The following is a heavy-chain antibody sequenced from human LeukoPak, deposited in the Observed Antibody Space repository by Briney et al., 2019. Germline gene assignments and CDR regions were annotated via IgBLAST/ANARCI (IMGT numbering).Heavy chain of an antibody. CDR2: IYCSGST. CDR1: GGSISSGGYY. J-gene: IGHJ3*02. CDR3: ARDARDWDAFDI. D-gene: IGHD2-21*01. Sequence: SQTQSLTCTVSGGSISSGGYYWSSVRQHPGEGLEWIGYIYCSGSTYYNPSLKSRVTISVDTSKNQFSLKLSSVTAADTAVYYCARDARDWDAFDIWGQGTMVTVSS. V-gene: IGHV4-31*03.